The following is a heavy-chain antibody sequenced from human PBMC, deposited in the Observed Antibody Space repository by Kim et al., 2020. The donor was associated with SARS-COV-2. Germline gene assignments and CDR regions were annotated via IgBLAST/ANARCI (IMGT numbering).Heavy chain of an antibody. CDR2: ISYDGSNK. CDR3: ARPPRGYGAGSIDY. Sequence: GGSLRLSCAASGFTFSSYAMHWVRQAPGKGLEWVSDISYDGSNKYYADSVKGRFTISRDNSKNTLYLQMNSLRAEDTAVYYCARPPRGYGAGSIDYWGQGTLVTFSS. D-gene: IGHD3-10*01. CDR1: GFTFSSYA. J-gene: IGHJ4*02. V-gene: IGHV3-30-3*01.